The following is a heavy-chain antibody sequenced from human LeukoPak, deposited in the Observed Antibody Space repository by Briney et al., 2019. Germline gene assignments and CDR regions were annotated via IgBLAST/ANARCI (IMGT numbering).Heavy chain of an antibody. Sequence: SWVGQPPGKGLEWIGEIYHSGSTNYNPSLKTRVTISVDKSKPQFSLKLSSVTAADTAVYYCARASHDYGDYSHFDYWGQGTLVTVSS. V-gene: IGHV4-4*02. J-gene: IGHJ4*02. CDR2: IYHSGST. CDR3: ARASHDYGDYSHFDY. D-gene: IGHD4-17*01.